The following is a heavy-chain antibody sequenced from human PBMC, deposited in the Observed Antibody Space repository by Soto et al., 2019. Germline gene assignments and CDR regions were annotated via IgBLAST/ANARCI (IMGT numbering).Heavy chain of an antibody. CDR2: ITFSGNTV. J-gene: IGHJ6*02. CDR3: ARVSWREKYGMDV. CDR1: GFTFRDSY. Sequence: GGSLRLSCAASGFTFRDSYMSWIRQAPGKGLEWISYITFSGNTVYYADSLKGRFTISRDNAKNSLYLQMNRLRAEDTAVYYCARVSWREKYGMDVWGQGTTVTVSS. V-gene: IGHV3-11*01.